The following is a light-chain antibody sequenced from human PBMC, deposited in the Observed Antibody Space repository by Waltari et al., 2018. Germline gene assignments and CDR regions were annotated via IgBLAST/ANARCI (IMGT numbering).Light chain of an antibody. CDR2: DVN. Sequence: QSALTQPASVSGSPGQSITIPCTGSSSDVGGYNYVSWYHQHPGKAPKLMIYDVNKWPSGLANRVSGTKSGDTAFLAISELQAEDEADYYGSRYTGSDSNEVFDGENKRTVL. CDR1: SSDVGGYNY. CDR3: SRYTGSDSNEV. J-gene: IGLJ3*02. V-gene: IGLV2-14*03.